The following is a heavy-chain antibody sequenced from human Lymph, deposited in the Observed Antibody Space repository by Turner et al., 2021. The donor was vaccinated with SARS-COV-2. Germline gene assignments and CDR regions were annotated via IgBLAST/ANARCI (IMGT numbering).Heavy chain of an antibody. D-gene: IGHD3-10*01. CDR1: GLTVSSKY. CDR2: MYSGGST. CDR3: ARDLVVYGMDV. J-gene: IGHJ6*02. Sequence: DVQLVETEGGLTQPGGSLRLSCAASGLTVSSKYLTWVRQAPGKGVGWVSVMYSGGSTFYADSVKGRFTISRDNSKNTLYLQMNSLRAEDTAVYYCARDLVVYGMDVWGQGTTVTVSS. V-gene: IGHV3-53*02.